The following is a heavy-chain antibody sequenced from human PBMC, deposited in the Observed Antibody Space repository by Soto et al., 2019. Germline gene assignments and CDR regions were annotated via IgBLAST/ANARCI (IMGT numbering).Heavy chain of an antibody. CDR2: IYSSGST. CDR3: ARRWGGVFDI. D-gene: IGHD1-26*01. Sequence: SETLSLTCTVSGDLNTNFYWSWIRQSPGKGLEWMGFIYSSGSTRYNPSLKSRITMSLDTSKNQFSLRLSSVAAADTAVYYCARRWGGVFDIWGQGTMVTVSS. CDR1: GDLNTNFY. V-gene: IGHV4-59*08. J-gene: IGHJ3*02.